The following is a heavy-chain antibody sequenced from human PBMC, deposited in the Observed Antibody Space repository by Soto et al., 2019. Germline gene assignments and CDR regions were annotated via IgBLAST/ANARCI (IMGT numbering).Heavy chain of an antibody. J-gene: IGHJ1*01. CDR1: GYSFSTYW. CDR3: VRLPYYYDSSGYYSYFQH. D-gene: IGHD3-22*01. Sequence: PGESLKISCKGSGYSFSTYWIGWVRQMPGKGLEWMGIIYPSDSDTRYSPSLQGQVTISADKYISTAYLQWSSLKASDTAMYYCVRLPYYYDSSGYYSYFQHWGQGTLVTVS. V-gene: IGHV5-51*01. CDR2: IYPSDSDT.